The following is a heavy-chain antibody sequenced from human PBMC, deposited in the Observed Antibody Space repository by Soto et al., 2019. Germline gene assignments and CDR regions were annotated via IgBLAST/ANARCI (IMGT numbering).Heavy chain of an antibody. CDR3: AREIFDSGTTNDY. V-gene: IGHV3-74*01. CDR2: INGDGSGT. CDR1: GFTFSGSW. J-gene: IGHJ4*02. Sequence: EVQLVESGGGLVQPGGSLRLSCAASGFTFSGSWMHWVRQAPGKGLVWVSSINGDGSGTSYADFVKGRFTISRDDSKNTLFLQLNRLRAADTAVYYCAREIFDSGTTNDYWGQGTLVTVSS. D-gene: IGHD3-10*01.